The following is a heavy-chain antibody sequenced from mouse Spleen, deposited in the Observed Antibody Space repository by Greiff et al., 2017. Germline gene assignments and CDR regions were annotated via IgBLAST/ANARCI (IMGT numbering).Heavy chain of an antibody. D-gene: IGHD1-1*01. CDR1: GFTFSDYY. Sequence: DVKLVESEGGLVQPGSSMKLSCTASGFTFSDYYMAWVRQVPEKGLEWVANINYDGSSTYYLDSLKSRFIISRDNAKNILYLQMSSLKSEDTATYYCAREAYYYGDAMDYWGQGTSVTVSS. CDR3: AREAYYYGDAMDY. V-gene: IGHV5-16*01. CDR2: INYDGSST. J-gene: IGHJ4*01.